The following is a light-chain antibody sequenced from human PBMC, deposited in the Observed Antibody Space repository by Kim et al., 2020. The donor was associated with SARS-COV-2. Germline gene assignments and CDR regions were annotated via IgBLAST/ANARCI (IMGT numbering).Light chain of an antibody. CDR3: QSADSSGTYQV. J-gene: IGLJ3*02. Sequence: SPGQQARLTCSGDALPKQYAYWYQQKPGQAPVLVIYKDSERPSGIPERFSGSSSGTTVTLTISGVQAEDEADYYCQSADSSGTYQVFGGGTQLTVL. CDR2: KDS. CDR1: ALPKQY. V-gene: IGLV3-25*03.